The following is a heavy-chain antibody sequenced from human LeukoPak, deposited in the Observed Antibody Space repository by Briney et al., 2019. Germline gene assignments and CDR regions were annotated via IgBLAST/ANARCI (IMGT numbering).Heavy chain of an antibody. V-gene: IGHV4-4*09. CDR2: IYTSGST. D-gene: IGHD2-2*01. CDR3: ARLYHPAVVPAAIGNWFDP. CDR1: GGSISSYY. Sequence: SETLSLTCTVSGGSISSYYWSWIRQPPGQGLEWIGYIYTSGSTSYNPSLKSRVTISVDSSKNQFSLKLSSVTAADTAVYYCARLYHPAVVPAAIGNWFDPWGQGTLVTVSS. J-gene: IGHJ5*02.